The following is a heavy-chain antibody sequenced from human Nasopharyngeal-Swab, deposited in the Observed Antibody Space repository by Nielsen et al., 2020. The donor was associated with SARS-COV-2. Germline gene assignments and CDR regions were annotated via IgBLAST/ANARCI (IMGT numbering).Heavy chain of an antibody. CDR1: GGSISSSYW. Sequence: SCAVSGGSISSSYWWTWVRQPPGKGREWIGETYHSGSTNYNPSLKSRVTISVDKSKNQFSLKLSSVTAADTAVCYCARRIVGASGSMDVWGQGTTVTVSS. D-gene: IGHD1-26*01. CDR2: TYHSGST. J-gene: IGHJ6*02. V-gene: IGHV4-4*02. CDR3: ARRIVGASGSMDV.